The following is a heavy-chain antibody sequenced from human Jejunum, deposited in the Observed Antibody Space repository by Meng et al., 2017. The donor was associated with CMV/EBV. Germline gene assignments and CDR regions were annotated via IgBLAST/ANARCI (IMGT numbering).Heavy chain of an antibody. CDR3: AKNRVSYTSSRARDY. V-gene: IGHV3-48*04. J-gene: IGHJ4*02. CDR1: FIFSDYS. D-gene: IGHD6-6*01. CDR2: ISSSSSTI. Sequence: FIFSDYSMYWVRQAPGKGLEWVSYISSSSSTIFYADSVKGRFTISRDNAKNSLYLQMNSLRAEDTAVYYCAKNRVSYTSSRARDYWGQGTLVTVSS.